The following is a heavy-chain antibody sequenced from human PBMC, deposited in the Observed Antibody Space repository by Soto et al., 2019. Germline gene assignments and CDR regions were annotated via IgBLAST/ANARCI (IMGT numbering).Heavy chain of an antibody. V-gene: IGHV1-18*01. J-gene: IGHJ6*02. D-gene: IGHD4-17*01. CDR2: ISAHNGNT. CDR1: GYTFTSYG. Sequence: QVQLVQSGAEVKKPGASVKVSCKASGYTFTSYGISWVRQAPGQGLEWMGWISAHNGNTNYAQKLQGRVTMTTDTSTSTAYMELRSLRSDDTAVYYCARDLPNYGGNILVSYGMDVWGQGTTVTVSS. CDR3: ARDLPNYGGNILVSYGMDV.